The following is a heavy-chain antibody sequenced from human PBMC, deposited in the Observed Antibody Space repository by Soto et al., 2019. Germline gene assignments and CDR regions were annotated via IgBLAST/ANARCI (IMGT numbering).Heavy chain of an antibody. CDR2: ILYDGSNK. D-gene: IGHD1-1*01. J-gene: IGHJ6*02. CDR1: GFTFSNYG. Sequence: QVQLVGSGGGVVQPGTSLRLSCAASGFTFSNYGMHWVRQSPGKGLEWVALILYDGSNKYYADSVKGRFTISRVNSKNTLYLQVSSLRAEDTAVYYCAKSRDAYNFYFYYGMDVWGQGTSVTVSS. CDR3: AKSRDAYNFYFYYGMDV. V-gene: IGHV3-30*18.